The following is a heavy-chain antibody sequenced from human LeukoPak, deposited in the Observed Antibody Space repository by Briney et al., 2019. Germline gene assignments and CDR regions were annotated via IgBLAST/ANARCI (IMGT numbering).Heavy chain of an antibody. CDR3: TRDLFEGSSWMLDY. Sequence: ASVKVSCKASGYTFTSYAMHWVRQAPGQRLEWMGWINAGNGNTKYSQKFQGRVTITRDTSASTAYMELSSLRSEDTAVYYCTRDLFEGSSWMLDYWGQGTLVAVSS. CDR1: GYTFTSYA. V-gene: IGHV1-3*01. J-gene: IGHJ4*02. CDR2: INAGNGNT. D-gene: IGHD6-13*01.